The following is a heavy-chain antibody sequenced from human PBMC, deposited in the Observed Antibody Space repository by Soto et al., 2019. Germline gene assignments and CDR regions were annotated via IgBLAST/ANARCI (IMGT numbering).Heavy chain of an antibody. Sequence: SVKVSCKTSGGTFSNFAINWVRQAPGHGLEWMGAIIPLFTTTKYAQKFQGRATITADKSTTTDKSTTTAYVELTSLRSEDTAIYYCARGVPYYYNSSGYPLNSWGQGTLVTVSS. D-gene: IGHD3-22*01. J-gene: IGHJ5*02. V-gene: IGHV1-69*06. CDR2: IIPLFTTT. CDR1: GGTFSNFA. CDR3: ARGVPYYYNSSGYPLNS.